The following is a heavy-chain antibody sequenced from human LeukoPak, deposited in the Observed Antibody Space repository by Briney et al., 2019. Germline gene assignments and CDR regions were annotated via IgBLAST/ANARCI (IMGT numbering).Heavy chain of an antibody. D-gene: IGHD3-22*01. Sequence: PGGSLRLSCAASGFTFSSYAMSWVRQAPGKGLEWVSGISGSGDNTYYADSVKGRFTISRDNSKNTLYVQVNSLGTEDTAAYYCAKIPFYDSSGSSPDYWGQGTLVTVSS. J-gene: IGHJ4*02. CDR1: GFTFSSYA. CDR2: ISGSGDNT. V-gene: IGHV3-23*01. CDR3: AKIPFYDSSGSSPDY.